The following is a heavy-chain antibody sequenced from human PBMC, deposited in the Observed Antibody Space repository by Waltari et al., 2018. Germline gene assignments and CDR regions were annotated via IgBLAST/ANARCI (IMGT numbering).Heavy chain of an antibody. D-gene: IGHD3-10*01. Sequence: QVQLQESGPGLVKPSETLSRTCNVSVGSISRLHWRWIRQSAGKGLEWIGRIYSSGGTNYNPSLKSRVTMSVDTSKNQFSLRLTSMTAADTAVYYCARGSNYGSGSYIGSFDFWGQGTPVSVSS. CDR3: ARGSNYGSGSYIGSFDF. V-gene: IGHV4-4*07. CDR1: VGSISRLH. J-gene: IGHJ4*02. CDR2: IYSSGGT.